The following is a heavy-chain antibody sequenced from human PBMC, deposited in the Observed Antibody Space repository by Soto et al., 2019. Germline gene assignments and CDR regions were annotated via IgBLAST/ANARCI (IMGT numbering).Heavy chain of an antibody. V-gene: IGHV4-30-2*01. Sequence: LSLTCAVSGGSSSSGGYSWSWIRQPPGKGLEWIGYMYHSGSTYYNPSLKSRVTISIDRSKNQFSLKLSSVTAADTAVYYCARDAGYSYGPIDLWGQGALVTVSS. D-gene: IGHD5-18*01. CDR2: MYHSGST. CDR1: GGSSSSGGYS. J-gene: IGHJ5*02. CDR3: ARDAGYSYGPIDL.